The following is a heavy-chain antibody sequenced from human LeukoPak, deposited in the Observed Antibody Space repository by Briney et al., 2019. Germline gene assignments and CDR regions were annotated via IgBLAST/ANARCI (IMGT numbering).Heavy chain of an antibody. V-gene: IGHV3-21*01. CDR1: GFTFSSYT. J-gene: IGHJ4*02. D-gene: IGHD3-10*01. CDR2: ISTTGSYI. CDR3: ARVRGYSRYQPLDY. Sequence: GGSLRLSCAASGFTFSSYTMNWVRQAPGKGLEWVSSISTTGSYIYYADSVKGRFTISRDNAKKSLYLQMDSLRAEDTAVYYCARVRGYSRYQPLDYWGQGTLATVSS.